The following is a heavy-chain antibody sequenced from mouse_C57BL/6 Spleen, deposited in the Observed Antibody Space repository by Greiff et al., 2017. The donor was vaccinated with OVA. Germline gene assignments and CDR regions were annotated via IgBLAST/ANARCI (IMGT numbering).Heavy chain of an antibody. CDR2: IDPSDSET. Sequence: QVQLQQPGAELVRPGSSVKLSCKASGYTFTSYWMHWVKPRPIQGLEWIGNIDPSDSETHYNQKFKDKATLTVDKSSSKDYMQLSSLTSDDSAVYYCARSGDPQLRLRAMDYWGQGTAVTVPS. V-gene: IGHV1-52*01. J-gene: IGHJ4*01. CDR1: GYTFTSYW. CDR3: ARSGDPQLRLRAMDY. D-gene: IGHD3-2*02.